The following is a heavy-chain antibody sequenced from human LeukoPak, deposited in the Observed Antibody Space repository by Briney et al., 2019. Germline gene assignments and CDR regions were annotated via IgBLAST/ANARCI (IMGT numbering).Heavy chain of an antibody. V-gene: IGHV3-30*18. Sequence: PGTSLRLSCATSGFMFSDSAFHWVRQAPGRGLQWVALISRDGSYILYADSVKGRFTIFRDNSKNTLYLQMNSLRIDDTAVYYCAKVGDSSSLAFWGQGTLVTVSS. CDR2: ISRDGSYI. D-gene: IGHD6-13*01. CDR1: GFMFSDSA. J-gene: IGHJ4*02. CDR3: AKVGDSSSLAF.